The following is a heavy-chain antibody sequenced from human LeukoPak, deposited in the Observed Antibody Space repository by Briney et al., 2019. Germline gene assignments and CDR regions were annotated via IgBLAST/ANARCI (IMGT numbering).Heavy chain of an antibody. CDR2: ISPSILYT. D-gene: IGHD2-21*02. Sequence: GVSLRLSHAASLFSLHDYYKIWIRQAPVNGLEWTSYISPSILYTNHADYVRRRYTISSDNTDNSLYLQMNSLRAEDTAVYYCARDRARGMFGCSGGDCYTIDYWGQGALVIVSS. CDR3: ARDRARGMFGCSGGDCYTIDY. CDR1: LFSLHDYY. V-gene: IGHV3-11*05. J-gene: IGHJ4*02.